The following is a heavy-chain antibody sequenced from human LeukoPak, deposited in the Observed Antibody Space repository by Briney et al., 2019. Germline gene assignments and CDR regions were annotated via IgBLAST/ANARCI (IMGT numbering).Heavy chain of an antibody. V-gene: IGHV3-30-3*01. Sequence: QPGRSLRLSCAASGFTFSSYAMHWVRQAPGKGLEWVAVISYDGSNKYYADSVKGRFTISRDNSKNTLYLQMNSLRAEDTAVYYCARDRVSYYDFWSGYSDAIDIWGQGTMVTVSS. CDR2: ISYDGSNK. CDR3: ARDRVSYYDFWSGYSDAIDI. J-gene: IGHJ3*02. CDR1: GFTFSSYA. D-gene: IGHD3-3*01.